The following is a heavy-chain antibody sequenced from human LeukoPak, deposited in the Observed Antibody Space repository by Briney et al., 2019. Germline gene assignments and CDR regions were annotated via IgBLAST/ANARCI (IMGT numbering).Heavy chain of an antibody. J-gene: IGHJ4*02. CDR2: IIPIFGTA. CDR3: ARDLRPHCSGGSRYTLDY. CDR1: GGTFSSYA. D-gene: IGHD2-15*01. V-gene: IGHV1-69*01. Sequence: PVKVSCKASGGTFSSYAISWVRQAPGQGLEWMGGIIPIFGTANYAQKFQGRVTITADESTSTAYMELSSLRSEDTAVYYCARDLRPHCSGGSRYTLDYWGQGTLVTVSS.